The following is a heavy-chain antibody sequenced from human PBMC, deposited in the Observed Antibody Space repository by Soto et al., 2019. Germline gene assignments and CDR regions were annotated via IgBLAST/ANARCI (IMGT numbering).Heavy chain of an antibody. D-gene: IGHD3-22*01. CDR2: IIPIFGTA. J-gene: IGHJ6*02. Sequence: SVKVSCKASGGTFSSYAISWVRQAPGQGLEWMGGIIPIFGTANCAQKFQGRVTITADESTSTAYMELSSLRSEDTAVYYCASRWGYYDSSDRYGMDVWGQGTTVTVSS. CDR3: ASRWGYYDSSDRYGMDV. V-gene: IGHV1-69*13. CDR1: GGTFSSYA.